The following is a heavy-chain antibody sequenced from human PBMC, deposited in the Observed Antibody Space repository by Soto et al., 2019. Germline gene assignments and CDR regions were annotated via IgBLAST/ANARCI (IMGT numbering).Heavy chain of an antibody. D-gene: IGHD3-16*01. J-gene: IGHJ5*02. Sequence: SETLSLTFSVSGDSVSSGDYYWSWIRQPPGKGLEWIGHVYFSGSTNYIPSLKSRLTMSVDTAQNQLSLKPNSVTAADTAVYYCAGIPVDKYMIYWSDLWGQGIQVTVSA. CDR1: GDSVSSGDYY. CDR3: AGIPVDKYMIYWSDL. V-gene: IGHV4-61*08. CDR2: VYFSGST.